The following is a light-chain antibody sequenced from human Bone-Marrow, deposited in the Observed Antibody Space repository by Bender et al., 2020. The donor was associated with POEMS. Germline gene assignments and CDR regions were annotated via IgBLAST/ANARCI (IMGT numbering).Light chain of an antibody. CDR2: EVR. Sequence: QSALTQPASVSGSPGQSITISCTGTSRDVGRYYLVSWYQHHPGKAPKRMIYEVRERPSVVSNLFACSTSGNTASLTISGLQAEDEADYCCCSYAGSNTWVFGGGTKLTVL. CDR3: CSYAGSNTWV. J-gene: IGLJ3*02. CDR1: SRDVGRYYL. V-gene: IGLV2-23*02.